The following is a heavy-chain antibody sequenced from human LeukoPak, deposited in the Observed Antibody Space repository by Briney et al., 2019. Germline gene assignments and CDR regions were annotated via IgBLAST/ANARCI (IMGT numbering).Heavy chain of an antibody. CDR1: GFTFSSYS. V-gene: IGHV3-21*04. CDR3: AKDINWGSSAFDI. CDR2: ISSSDTYI. D-gene: IGHD3-16*01. J-gene: IGHJ3*02. Sequence: GGSLRLSCAASGFTFSSYSMNWVRQAPGKGLEWVSSISSSDTYIYHADSVKGRFTISRDNAKNSLYLQMNSLRAEDTALYYCAKDINWGSSAFDIWGQGTMVTVSS.